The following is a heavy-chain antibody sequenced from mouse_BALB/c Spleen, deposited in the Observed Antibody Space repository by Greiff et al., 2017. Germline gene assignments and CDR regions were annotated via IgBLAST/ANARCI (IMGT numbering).Heavy chain of an antibody. CDR2: ISSGSSTI. CDR1: GFTFSSFG. J-gene: IGHJ4*01. CDR3: ARGDYYDYCDPPYAMDY. V-gene: IGHV5-17*02. D-gene: IGHD2-4*01. Sequence: EVQVVESGGGLLQPGGSRKLSCAASGFTFSSFGMHWVRQAPEKGLEWVAYISSGSSTIYYADTVKGRFTISRDNPKNTLFLQMTSLRSEDTAMYYCARGDYYDYCDPPYAMDYWGQGTSVTVSS.